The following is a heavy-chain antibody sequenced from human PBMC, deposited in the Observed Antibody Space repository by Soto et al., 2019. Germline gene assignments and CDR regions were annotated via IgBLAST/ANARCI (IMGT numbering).Heavy chain of an antibody. CDR3: VKPPVITASYYYYDLDV. D-gene: IGHD4-4*01. CDR1: GFTFSTYP. Sequence: WGSLRLSCSASGFTFSTYPMCWVRHAPAKGMEWVSGISGSGISTYYTDSVKGRFTISRDNSKNTVFLQMNSLRDEDTAVYYCVKPPVITASYYYYDLDVWGQGTTVTVSS. J-gene: IGHJ6*02. V-gene: IGHV3-23*01. CDR2: ISGSGIST.